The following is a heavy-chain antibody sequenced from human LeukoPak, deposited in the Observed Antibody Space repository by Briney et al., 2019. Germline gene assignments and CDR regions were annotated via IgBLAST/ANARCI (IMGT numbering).Heavy chain of an antibody. V-gene: IGHV1-69*05. CDR1: GGTFSSYA. D-gene: IGHD6-13*01. Sequence: GASVKVSCKASGGTFSSYAISWVRQAPGQGLEWMGGIIPIFGTANYAQKFQGRVTITTDESTSTAYMELSSLRSEDTAVYYCARVSLPVSSSTRANGAFDIWGQGTMVTVSS. J-gene: IGHJ3*02. CDR2: IIPIFGTA. CDR3: ARVSLPVSSSTRANGAFDI.